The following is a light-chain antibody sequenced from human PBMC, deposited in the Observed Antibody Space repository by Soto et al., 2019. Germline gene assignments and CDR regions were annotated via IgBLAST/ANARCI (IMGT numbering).Light chain of an antibody. Sequence: VLTQPPSSSGSPGQSVTISCTGTKSDIGVYDFVSWYQHHPGKAPRLIIYEVVQRPSGVPDRFSGSKSGNTASLTVSGLPAADEADYFCKSYAGSKTYVFGSGTKVTVL. J-gene: IGLJ1*01. CDR2: EVV. CDR1: KSDIGVYDF. V-gene: IGLV2-8*01. CDR3: KSYAGSKTYV.